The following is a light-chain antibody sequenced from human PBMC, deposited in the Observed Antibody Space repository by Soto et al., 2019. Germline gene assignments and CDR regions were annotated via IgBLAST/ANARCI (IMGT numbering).Light chain of an antibody. CDR1: QAITNN. Sequence: DIHLTQSPSSLSASVGDRVTITCRASQAITNNLAWYQQKPGKAPKLLIYAASSLQTGVPSRFSGSGSATDFTLTINSLQPEDFATYYCQQTDSYPSTFGGGTKVDIK. CDR2: AAS. CDR3: QQTDSYPST. J-gene: IGKJ4*01. V-gene: IGKV1-9*01.